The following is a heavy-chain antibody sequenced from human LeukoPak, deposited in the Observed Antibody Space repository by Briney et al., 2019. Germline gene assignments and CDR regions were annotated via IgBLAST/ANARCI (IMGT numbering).Heavy chain of an antibody. V-gene: IGHV4-59*01. CDR3: ARAARVRDRLTSFDY. D-gene: IGHD3-3*01. J-gene: IGHJ4*02. CDR2: IYYSGST. Sequence: SETLSLTCTVSGGSISSYYWSWIRQPPGKGLEWIGYIYYSGSTNYNPSPKSRVTISVDTSKNQFSLKLSSVTAADTAVYYCARAARVRDRLTSFDYWGQGTLVTVSS. CDR1: GGSISSYY.